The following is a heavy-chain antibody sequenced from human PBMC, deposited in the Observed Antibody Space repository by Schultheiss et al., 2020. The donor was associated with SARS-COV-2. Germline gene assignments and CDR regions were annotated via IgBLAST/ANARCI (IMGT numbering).Heavy chain of an antibody. J-gene: IGHJ5*02. Sequence: GGSLRLSCAASGFTFSSYGMSWVRQAPGKGLEWVSRINSDGSSTSYADSVKGRFTISRDNSKNTLYLQMNSLRAEDTAVYYCAKDRFVLRFLGWFDPWGQGTLVTVSS. D-gene: IGHD3-3*01. CDR3: AKDRFVLRFLGWFDP. V-gene: IGHV3-74*01. CDR2: INSDGSST. CDR1: GFTFSSYG.